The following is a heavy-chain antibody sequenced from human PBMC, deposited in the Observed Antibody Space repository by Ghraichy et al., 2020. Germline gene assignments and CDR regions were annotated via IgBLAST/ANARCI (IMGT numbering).Heavy chain of an antibody. CDR2: IYYSGYT. J-gene: IGHJ4*02. Sequence: SESLSLTCTISGDSINPFYWSWIRQPPGKGLEWIGCIYYSGYTTYNPSLKSRATISVDTSKNQFSLNLTSVTAADTGMDYCARDKRPHSSTWFYYWGQGTLVTVSS. D-gene: IGHD6-13*01. V-gene: IGHV4-59*01. CDR3: ARDKRPHSSTWFYY. CDR1: GDSINPFY.